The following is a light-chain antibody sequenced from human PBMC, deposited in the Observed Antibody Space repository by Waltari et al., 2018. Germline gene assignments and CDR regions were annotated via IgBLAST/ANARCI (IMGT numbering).Light chain of an antibody. J-gene: IGKJ3*01. CDR2: EAT. V-gene: IGKV1-5*03. CDR1: QSIGSW. CDR3: QRYNSYPIT. Sequence: DIQMTQSPSTLSASVGDRVTITCRASQSIGSWLAWYQQKPGKAPKLLIYEATSLESGVPSRFSASGSVTEFTITISSLQPDDFATYYCQRYNSYPITFGPGTKVDI.